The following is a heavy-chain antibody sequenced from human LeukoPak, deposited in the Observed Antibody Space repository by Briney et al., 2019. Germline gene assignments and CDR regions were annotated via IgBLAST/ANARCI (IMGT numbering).Heavy chain of an antibody. CDR1: GFTFSSYW. CDR2: IKQDGSEK. Sequence: GGSLRLSCAASGFTFSSYWMSWVRQAPGKGLEWVANIKQDGSEKHYVDSVKGRFTISRDNAKNSLYLQMNSLRAEDTAVYYCAKDITIFGVVIDFDPWGQGTLVTVSS. J-gene: IGHJ5*02. CDR3: AKDITIFGVVIDFDP. V-gene: IGHV3-7*03. D-gene: IGHD3-3*01.